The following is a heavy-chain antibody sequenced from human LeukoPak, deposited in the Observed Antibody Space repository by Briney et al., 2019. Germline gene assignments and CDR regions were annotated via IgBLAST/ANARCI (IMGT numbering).Heavy chain of an antibody. Sequence: KPGGSLRLSCAASGFTFSDYYMSWIRQAPGKGLEWVSYISSSVSSMWYADSVKGRFTISRDNAKNSLYLQMNSLRAEDTAVYYCAKGSGLTGTFFDYWGQGTLVTVSS. D-gene: IGHD7-27*01. V-gene: IGHV3-11*01. CDR1: GFTFSDYY. CDR2: ISSSVSSM. CDR3: AKGSGLTGTFFDY. J-gene: IGHJ4*02.